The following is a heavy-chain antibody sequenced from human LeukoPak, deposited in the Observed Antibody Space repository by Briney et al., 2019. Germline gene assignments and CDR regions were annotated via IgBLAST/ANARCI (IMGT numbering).Heavy chain of an antibody. CDR3: ARGDKDGSIKN. CDR2: MNPNSGNT. Sequence: ASVKVSCKACGYTFTSYDINGVRQATGQEGEWVGWMNPNSGNTGYAQKLQGIVTMTRNTSISTAYMELSSLRSEDTAVYYCARGDKDGSIKNWGQGTLVTVSS. D-gene: IGHD5-24*01. J-gene: IGHJ4*02. V-gene: IGHV1-8*01. CDR1: GYTFTSYD.